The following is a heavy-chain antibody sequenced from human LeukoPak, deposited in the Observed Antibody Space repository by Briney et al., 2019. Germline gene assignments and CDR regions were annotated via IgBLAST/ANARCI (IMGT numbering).Heavy chain of an antibody. CDR1: GFTFSSYA. J-gene: IGHJ6*02. CDR2: ISSSGSGGNT. D-gene: IGHD4-17*01. CDR3: ARDDYGDYYYGMDV. Sequence: GGSLRLSCSASGFTFSSYAMSWARQAPGKGLEWVSGISSSGSGGNTYYADSVKGRFTISRDSSKNTLYLQMNSLRAEDTAVYYCARDDYGDYYYGMDVWGQGTTVTVSS. V-gene: IGHV3-23*01.